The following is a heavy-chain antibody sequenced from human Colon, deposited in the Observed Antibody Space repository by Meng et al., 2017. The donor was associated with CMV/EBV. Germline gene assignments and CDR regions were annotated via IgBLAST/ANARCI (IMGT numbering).Heavy chain of an antibody. CDR1: GFTLSGYA. CDR3: TRPTYDSSGLTFDY. D-gene: IGHD3-22*01. V-gene: IGHV3-73*01. Sequence: VASGFTLSGYAMNWVRQAPGKGVKWVGRIRRKANNYATKYAASVKGRFTMSRDDSKNTAYLQMSSLKTEDTAVYYCTRPTYDSSGLTFDYWGQGTLVTVS. CDR2: IRRKANNYAT. J-gene: IGHJ4*02.